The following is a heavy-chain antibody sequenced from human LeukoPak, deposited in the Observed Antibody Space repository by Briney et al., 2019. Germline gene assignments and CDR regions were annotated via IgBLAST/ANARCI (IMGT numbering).Heavy chain of an antibody. J-gene: IGHJ3*02. V-gene: IGHV3-53*01. CDR2: IYSGGST. D-gene: IGHD3-3*02. Sequence: GGSLRLSCAASGFTVSSSYMSWVRQAPGKGLEWVSVIYSGGSTYYADSVKGRFTISRGNSKNTLYLQMNSLRAEDTAVYYCASLLAVGAFDIWGQGTMVTVSS. CDR1: GFTVSSSY. CDR3: ASLLAVGAFDI.